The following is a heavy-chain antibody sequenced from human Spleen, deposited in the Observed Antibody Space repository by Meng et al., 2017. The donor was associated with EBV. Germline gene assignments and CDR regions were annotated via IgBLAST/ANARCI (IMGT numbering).Heavy chain of an antibody. V-gene: IGHV4-4*02. D-gene: IGHD6-19*01. Sequence: QAQLQDPGPGLVKPSGPLSLCSAVSGGSISSSNWWTWVRQPPGKGLEWIGEVFHRGSTNYNPSLKSRVTISIAKSKNQFSLNLTSVAATDTAVYYCARKSEGQWLAHFDYWGQGTLVTVSS. CDR3: ARKSEGQWLAHFDY. CDR2: VFHRGST. J-gene: IGHJ4*02. CDR1: GGSISSSNW.